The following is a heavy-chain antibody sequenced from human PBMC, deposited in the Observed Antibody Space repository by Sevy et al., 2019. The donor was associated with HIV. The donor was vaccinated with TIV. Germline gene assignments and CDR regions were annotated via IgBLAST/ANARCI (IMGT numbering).Heavy chain of an antibody. CDR1: GFTFSDYY. CDR3: AREVLRAETDSDY. Sequence: GGSLRLSCAASGFTFSDYYMSWIRQAPGKGLEWVSYISSSGGTIYYADSVKGRFTISRDNAKNSLYLQMNSLRAEDTAVYYCAREVLRAETDSDYWGQGTLVTVSS. J-gene: IGHJ4*02. D-gene: IGHD2-15*01. CDR2: ISSSGGTI. V-gene: IGHV3-11*04.